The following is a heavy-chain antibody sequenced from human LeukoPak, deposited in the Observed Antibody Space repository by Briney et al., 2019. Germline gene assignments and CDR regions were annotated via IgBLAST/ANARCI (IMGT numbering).Heavy chain of an antibody. CDR2: INHSGST. V-gene: IGHV4-34*01. D-gene: IGHD4-23*01. J-gene: IGHJ4*02. CDR3: ARGLRRGGKTPIDY. CDR1: GGSFSGYY. Sequence: SETLSLTCAVYGGSFSGYYWSWIRQPPGKGLEWIGEINHSGSTNYSPSLKSRVTISVDTSKNQFSLKLSSVTAADTAVYYCARGLRRGGKTPIDYWGQGTLVTVSS.